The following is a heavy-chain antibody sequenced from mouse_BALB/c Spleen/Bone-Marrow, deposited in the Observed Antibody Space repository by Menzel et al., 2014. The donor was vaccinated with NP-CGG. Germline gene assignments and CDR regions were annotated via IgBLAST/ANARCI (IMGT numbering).Heavy chain of an antibody. V-gene: IGHV5-9-4*01. CDR3: ARGGMTPFDY. D-gene: IGHD2-13*01. CDR2: ISSGGSYT. CDR1: GFTFSSYA. Sequence: EVKLVESGGGLVKPGGSLKLSCAASGFTFSSYAMSWVRQSPEKRLEWVAEISSGGSYTYYPDTVTGRFTISRDNAMNTLYLEMSSLRSEDTAMYYCARGGMTPFDYWGQGITLTVSS. J-gene: IGHJ2*01.